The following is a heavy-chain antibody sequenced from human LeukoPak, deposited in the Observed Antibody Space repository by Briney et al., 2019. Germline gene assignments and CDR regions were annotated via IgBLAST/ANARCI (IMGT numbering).Heavy chain of an antibody. CDR3: ARGGDYYDSSGYPLYWYFDL. CDR1: GGTFSSYA. V-gene: IGHV1-69*13. D-gene: IGHD3-22*01. CDR2: IIPIFGTA. J-gene: IGHJ2*01. Sequence: ASVKVSCKASGGTFSSYAISWVRQAPGQGLEWMGGIIPIFGTANYAQKFQGRVTITADESTSTAYMELSSLRSEDTAVYYCARGGDYYDSSGYPLYWYFDLWGRGTLVTVSS.